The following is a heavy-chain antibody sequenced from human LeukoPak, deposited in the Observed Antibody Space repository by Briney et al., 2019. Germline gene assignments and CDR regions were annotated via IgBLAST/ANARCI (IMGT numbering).Heavy chain of an antibody. Sequence: QPGGSLRLSCAASGFTFSSYEMNWVRQARGKGLEWDSYISSSGSTIYYADSVKVRFTISRDNAKNSLYLQMNSLRAEDTAVYYCARVLAAAGDYFDYWGQGTLVTVSS. CDR2: ISSSGSTI. J-gene: IGHJ4*02. CDR3: ARVLAAAGDYFDY. D-gene: IGHD6-13*01. V-gene: IGHV3-48*03. CDR1: GFTFSSYE.